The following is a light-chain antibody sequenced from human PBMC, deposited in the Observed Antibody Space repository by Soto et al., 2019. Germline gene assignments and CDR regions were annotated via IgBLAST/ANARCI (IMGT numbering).Light chain of an antibody. CDR3: LQYRSLPIT. V-gene: IGKV3-20*01. Sequence: EIVLTQSPGTLSLSPGERATLSCRASQSVSSNYLAWYQQKPGQAPRVLIYVASSRATGIPDRFSGSGSGTNFTITLPSPEPEDITVYYCLQYRSLPITFGQGTRLEIQ. J-gene: IGKJ5*01. CDR1: QSVSSNY. CDR2: VAS.